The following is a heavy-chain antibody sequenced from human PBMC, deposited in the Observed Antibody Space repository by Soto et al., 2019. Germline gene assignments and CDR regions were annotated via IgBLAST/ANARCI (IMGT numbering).Heavy chain of an antibody. D-gene: IGHD1-26*01. J-gene: IGHJ4*02. CDR2: IYYSGST. CDR1: GGSISSDY. CDR3: ARGRGGTVSFDY. V-gene: IGHV4-59*01. Sequence: QVQLQESGPGLVKPSETLSLTCSVSGGSISSDYWNWIRQPPGKGLEWIGYIYYSGSTHYNPSLRSRVIMSVDTSKHQVSLKLSSVTAADTAVYYCARGRGGTVSFDYWGQGTLVTVSS.